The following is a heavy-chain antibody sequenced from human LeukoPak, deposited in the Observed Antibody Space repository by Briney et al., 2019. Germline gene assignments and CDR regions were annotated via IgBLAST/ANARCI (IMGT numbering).Heavy chain of an antibody. Sequence: TSETLSLTCTVSGGSISSYFWSWIRQPPGKGLEWIGYIYYSGSTNYNPSLKSRVTISVDTSKNQFSLKLSSVTAADTAVYYCARDTMVRGVPAHRWFDPWGQGTLVTVSS. CDR1: GGSISSYF. CDR2: IYYSGST. V-gene: IGHV4-59*01. D-gene: IGHD3-10*01. J-gene: IGHJ5*02. CDR3: ARDTMVRGVPAHRWFDP.